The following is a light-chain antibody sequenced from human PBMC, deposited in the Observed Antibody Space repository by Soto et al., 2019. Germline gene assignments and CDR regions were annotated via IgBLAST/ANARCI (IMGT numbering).Light chain of an antibody. V-gene: IGKV3-15*01. Sequence: EIVMTQSPATLSVSQGERATLSCRASESVYSNLAWYQQKPGQAPPLLIFAASTRATGIPAGFSGSESGTEFTLNISRLQSEDFAVYYCQQYATWPLTFGGGTKVEIK. CDR1: ESVYSN. CDR2: AAS. J-gene: IGKJ4*01. CDR3: QQYATWPLT.